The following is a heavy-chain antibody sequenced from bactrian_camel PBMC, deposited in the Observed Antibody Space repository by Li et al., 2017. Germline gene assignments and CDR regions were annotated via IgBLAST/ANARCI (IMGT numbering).Heavy chain of an antibody. D-gene: IGHD5*01. V-gene: IGHV3S53*01. CDR2: IGQRDAT. J-gene: IGHJ4*01. CDR3: AADLSWNRLWVGSAYY. CDR1: AFRTT. Sequence: VQLVESGGGSVQTGGSLTLSCVASAFRTTMAWFRQAPGNEREGIAAIGQRDATTYAESVKGRFTISRDNAVNTLYLEMNNLKPDDTAMYYCAADLSWNRLWVGSAYYWGQGTQVTVS.